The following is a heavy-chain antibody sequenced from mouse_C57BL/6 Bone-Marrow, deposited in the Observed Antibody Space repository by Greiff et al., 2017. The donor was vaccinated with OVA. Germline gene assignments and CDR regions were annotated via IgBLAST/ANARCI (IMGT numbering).Heavy chain of an antibody. J-gene: IGHJ3*01. V-gene: IGHV1-26*01. CDR1: GYTFTDYY. CDR2: INPNNGGT. Sequence: EVQLQQSGPELVKPGASVKISCKASGYTFTDYYMNWVKQSHGKSLEWIGDINPNNGGTSYNQKFKGKATLTVDKSSSTAYMELRSLTSEDSAVYYCARKGLGAYWGQGTLVTVSA. CDR3: ARKGLGAY.